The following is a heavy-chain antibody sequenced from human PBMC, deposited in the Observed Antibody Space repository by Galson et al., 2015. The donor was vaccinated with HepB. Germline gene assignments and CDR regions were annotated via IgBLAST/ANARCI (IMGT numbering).Heavy chain of an antibody. V-gene: IGHV1-3*01. CDR3: TRQCHLGPRFDY. Sequence: SVKVSCKASGYTFNSCTFHWVRQAPGQGLEWMGWIDVGKAITISSQKFQGRVAMTSDASASTAYMELSSLRSEDTALYYCTRQCHLGPRFDYWGQGTLVTVSS. CDR2: IDVGKAIT. J-gene: IGHJ4*02. CDR1: GYTFNSCT. D-gene: IGHD3-3*02.